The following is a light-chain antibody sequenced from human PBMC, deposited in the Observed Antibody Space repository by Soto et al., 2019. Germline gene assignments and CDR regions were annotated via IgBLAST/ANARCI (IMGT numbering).Light chain of an antibody. V-gene: IGKV3-11*01. CDR3: QQRSNWLRT. CDR1: QSVSSY. CDR2: DAS. Sequence: EIVLTQSPATLSLSPGERATLSCRASQSVSSYLAWYQQKPGQAPRLLIYDASNRATGIPARFSGSGSGTDFPLTISRLEPEDFAVYYCQQRSNWLRTFGGGTKVEIK. J-gene: IGKJ4*01.